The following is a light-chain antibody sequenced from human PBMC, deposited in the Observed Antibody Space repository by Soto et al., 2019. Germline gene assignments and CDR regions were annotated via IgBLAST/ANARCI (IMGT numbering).Light chain of an antibody. CDR1: SSNIENNY. J-gene: IGLJ1*01. Sequence: QSVLTQPPSVSAAPGQRVTISCSGSSSNIENNYVSWYRQLPGTAPNLLIYEDNKRPSGIPDRFSGSKSGTSATLGITGLETGDEADYYCATWDISLSGGVFGTGINVTVL. V-gene: IGLV1-51*02. CDR2: EDN. CDR3: ATWDISLSGGV.